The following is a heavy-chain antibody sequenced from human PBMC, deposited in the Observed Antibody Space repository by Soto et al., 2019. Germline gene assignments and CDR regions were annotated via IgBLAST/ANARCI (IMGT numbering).Heavy chain of an antibody. CDR1: GFTFSSYA. V-gene: IGHV3-23*01. Sequence: GGSLRLSCAASGFTFSSYAMSWVRQAPGKGPEWVSAISGSGGSTYYADSVKGRFTISRDNAKNSLYLQMNSLRAEDTAVYYCARVLYYDGSGYNFWGQGTLVTVSS. D-gene: IGHD3-22*01. CDR3: ARVLYYDGSGYNF. CDR2: ISGSGGST. J-gene: IGHJ4*02.